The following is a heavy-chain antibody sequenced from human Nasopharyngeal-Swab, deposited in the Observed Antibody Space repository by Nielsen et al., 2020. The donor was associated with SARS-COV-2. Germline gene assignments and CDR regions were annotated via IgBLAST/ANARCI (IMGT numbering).Heavy chain of an antibody. Sequence: GGSLRLSCAASGFTFSSYGMHWVRQAPGKGLEWVAVISYDGSNKYYADSVKGRFTISRDNSKNTLYLQMNSLRAEDTAVYYCARDSSGYYRAPFDYWGQGTLVTVSS. J-gene: IGHJ4*02. CDR3: ARDSSGYYRAPFDY. CDR1: GFTFSSYG. D-gene: IGHD3-22*01. V-gene: IGHV3-30*03. CDR2: ISYDGSNK.